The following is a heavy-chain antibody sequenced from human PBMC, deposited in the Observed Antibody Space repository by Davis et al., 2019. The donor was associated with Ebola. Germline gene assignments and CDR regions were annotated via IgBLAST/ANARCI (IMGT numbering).Heavy chain of an antibody. CDR1: GGTFTSYA. J-gene: IGHJ5*02. D-gene: IGHD3-22*01. V-gene: IGHV1-69*13. Sequence: SVKVSCKASGGTFTSYAISWVRQAPGQGLEWMGGIIPLFGTANYAQKFQDRVTITADESTSTSYMELNSLRSDDTAVYYCARGGGGDSSGFQSWFDPWGQGTLVTVS. CDR3: ARGGGGDSSGFQSWFDP. CDR2: IIPLFGTA.